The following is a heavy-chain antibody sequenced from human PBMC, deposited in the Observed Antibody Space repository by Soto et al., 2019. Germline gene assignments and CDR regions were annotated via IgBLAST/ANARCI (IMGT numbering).Heavy chain of an antibody. CDR1: GYIFANDW. CDR2: IFPGDSDT. CDR3: ARRVAAHPFFDF. D-gene: IGHD6-6*01. Sequence: GESLKTSCKGSGYIFANDWIAWVLQMPGKGLEWMGIIFPGDSDTRYSPSFQGQVTISADKSINTAYLQWSSLKASDTAVYYCARRVAAHPFFDFWGQGALVTVSS. V-gene: IGHV5-51*01. J-gene: IGHJ4*02.